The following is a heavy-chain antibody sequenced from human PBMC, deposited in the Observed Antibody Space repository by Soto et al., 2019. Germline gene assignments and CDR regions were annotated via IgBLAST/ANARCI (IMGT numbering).Heavy chain of an antibody. CDR2: IYWDDDK. Sequence: QITLKESGPTLVKPTQTLTLTCTFSGFSLSTSGVGVGWIRQPPGKALEWLALIYWDDDKRYSPSLKSRLTITKDTSKTQVVLTMTNMDPVDTATYYGAHNNGAVVAAANSNWFDPWGQGTLVTVSS. J-gene: IGHJ5*02. CDR1: GFSLSTSGVG. CDR3: AHNNGAVVAAANSNWFDP. D-gene: IGHD2-15*01. V-gene: IGHV2-5*02.